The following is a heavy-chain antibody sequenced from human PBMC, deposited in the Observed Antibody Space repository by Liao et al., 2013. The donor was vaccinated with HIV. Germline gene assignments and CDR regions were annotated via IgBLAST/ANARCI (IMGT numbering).Heavy chain of an antibody. CDR3: ARGGDYANTWYNY. V-gene: IGHV4-61*02. D-gene: IGHD2-2*01. CDR2: IYTSGST. Sequence: QVQLQESGPGLVKPSQTLSLTCTVSGGSISSGSYYWSWIRQPAGKGLEWIGRIYTSGSTNYNPSLRGRVTISVDTSKNQFSLKLSSVTAADTAVYYCARGGDYANTWYNYWGQGTLVTVSS. J-gene: IGHJ4*02. CDR1: GGSISSGSYY.